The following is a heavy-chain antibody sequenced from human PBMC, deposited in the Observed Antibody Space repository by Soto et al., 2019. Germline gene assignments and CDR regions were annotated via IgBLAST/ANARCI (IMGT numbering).Heavy chain of an antibody. V-gene: IGHV4-30-4*01. D-gene: IGHD3-10*01. CDR1: GGSISSGDYY. CDR3: ARDTMVRGVVYNWFDP. CDR2: IYYSGST. J-gene: IGHJ5*02. Sequence: QVQLQESGPGLVKPSQTLSLTCTVSGGSISSGDYYWSWIRQPPGKGLEWIGCIYYSGSTYYNPSLKSRVTISGDTSKNQFSLKLSSVTAADTAVYYCARDTMVRGVVYNWFDPWGQGTLVTVSS.